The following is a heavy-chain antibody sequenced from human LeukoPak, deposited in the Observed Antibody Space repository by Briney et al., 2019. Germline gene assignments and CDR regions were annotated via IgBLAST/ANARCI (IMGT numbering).Heavy chain of an antibody. D-gene: IGHD3-10*01. CDR3: ARVEYFGSGSYRFDP. CDR2: TYYRSKWYK. V-gene: IGHV6-1*01. CDR1: GDSVSRNSVA. J-gene: IGHJ5*02. Sequence: SQTLPLTCAISGDSVSRNSVAWNWIRQSPSRGLEWLGRTYYRSKWYKEYAASVRSRITISPDTSKNQFSLQLNSVTPEDTAVCYCARVEYFGSGSYRFDPWGQGTLVTVSS.